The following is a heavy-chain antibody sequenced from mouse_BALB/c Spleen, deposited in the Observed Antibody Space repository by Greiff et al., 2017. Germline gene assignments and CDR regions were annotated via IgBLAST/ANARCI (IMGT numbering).Heavy chain of an antibody. Sequence: QVQLQQSGAELVKPGASVKLSCKASGYTFTSYYMYWVKQRPGQGLEWIGGINPSNGGTNFNEKFKSKATLTVDKSSSTAYMQLSSLTSEDSAVYYCTRPLYGNHYAMDYWGQGTSVTVSS. CDR3: TRPLYGNHYAMDY. CDR2: INPSNGGT. J-gene: IGHJ4*01. D-gene: IGHD2-1*01. CDR1: GYTFTSYY. V-gene: IGHV1S81*02.